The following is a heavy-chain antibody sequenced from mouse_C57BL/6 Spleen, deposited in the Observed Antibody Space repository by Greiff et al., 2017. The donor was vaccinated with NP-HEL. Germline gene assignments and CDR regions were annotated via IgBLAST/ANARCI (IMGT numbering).Heavy chain of an antibody. D-gene: IGHD3-1*01. CDR2: IWSGGST. CDR1: GFSLTSYG. Sequence: QVQLKESGPGLVQPSQSLSITCTVSGFSLTSYGVHWVRQSPGKGLEWLGVIWSGGSTDYNAAFISRLSISKDNSKSQVFFKMNSLQADDTAIYYCARGLQGAMDYWGQGTSVTVSS. J-gene: IGHJ4*01. V-gene: IGHV2-2*01. CDR3: ARGLQGAMDY.